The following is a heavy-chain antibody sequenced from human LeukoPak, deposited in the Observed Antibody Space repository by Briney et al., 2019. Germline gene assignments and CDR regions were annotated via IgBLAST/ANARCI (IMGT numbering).Heavy chain of an antibody. CDR3: ARDLGGKDYYGSGRSFDY. J-gene: IGHJ4*02. D-gene: IGHD3-10*01. V-gene: IGHV4-59*01. Sequence: SETLSLTCTVSGGSISSYYWSWIRQPPGKGLVWIGNIYYSGSTNYNPSPKSRVTISVDTSKNQFSLKLSSVTAADTAVYYCARDLGGKDYYGSGRSFDYWGQGTLVTVSS. CDR1: GGSISSYY. CDR2: IYYSGST.